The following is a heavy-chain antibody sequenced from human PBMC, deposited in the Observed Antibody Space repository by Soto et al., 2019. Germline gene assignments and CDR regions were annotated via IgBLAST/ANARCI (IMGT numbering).Heavy chain of an antibody. CDR2: IYYTGGT. J-gene: IGHJ6*02. CDR1: GGSISSGGYY. D-gene: IGHD6-19*01. CDR3: ASSPVTGIYYAMDV. V-gene: IGHV4-31*03. Sequence: QVQLQESGPGLVKPSQTLSLTCTVSGGSISSGGYYWSWIRQHPGKGLEWIGNIYYTGGTHYDPSLKSRITKSLDTSKNQISLKLSSVTAADTAVYYCASSPVTGIYYAMDVWGQGTTVTVSS.